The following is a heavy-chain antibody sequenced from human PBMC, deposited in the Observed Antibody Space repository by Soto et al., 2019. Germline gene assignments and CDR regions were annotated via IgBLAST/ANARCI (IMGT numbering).Heavy chain of an antibody. Sequence: SETLSLTCTVSGGSISSYYWSWIRQPPGKGLEWIGYIYYSGSTNYNPSLKSRVTISVDTSKNQFSLKLSSVTAADTAVYYCARDGGGKLNVLRYFDRTAPKYYFDYWGQGTLVTVSS. D-gene: IGHD3-9*01. CDR2: IYYSGST. V-gene: IGHV4-59*01. CDR3: ARDGGGKLNVLRYFDRTAPKYYFDY. CDR1: GGSISSYY. J-gene: IGHJ4*02.